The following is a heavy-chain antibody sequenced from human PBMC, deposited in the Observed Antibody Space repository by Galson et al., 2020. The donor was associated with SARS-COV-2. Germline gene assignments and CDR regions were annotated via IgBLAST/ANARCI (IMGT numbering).Heavy chain of an antibody. CDR1: ELTFSSDT. Sequence: AGGSLRLSCEVSELTFSSDTMNWVRQAPGKGLEWVSSISSSGRYIYYPDSLKGRFTISRDNGKNSLYLQMNSLRAEDTAVYYCARGSVLQDYKGMDVWGRGTTVTVSS. CDR3: ARGSVLQDYKGMDV. V-gene: IGHV3-21*01. CDR2: ISSSGRYI. D-gene: IGHD3-10*01. J-gene: IGHJ6*02.